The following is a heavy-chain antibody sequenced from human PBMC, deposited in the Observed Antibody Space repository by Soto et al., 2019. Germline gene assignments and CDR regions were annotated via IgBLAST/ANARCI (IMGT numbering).Heavy chain of an antibody. D-gene: IGHD6-19*01. J-gene: IGHJ6*04. CDR1: GFTFSSYG. Sequence: GGSLRLSCAASGFTFSSYGMHLVRQAPGKGLEWVALISYDGSNKYYADSVKGRFTISRDNYKNTLYLQMNSLRAEDTAVYYCAKDAGPEGYSSGWYRAAKGYGMDVWGEGTKVTVFS. V-gene: IGHV3-30*18. CDR2: ISYDGSNK. CDR3: AKDAGPEGYSSGWYRAAKGYGMDV.